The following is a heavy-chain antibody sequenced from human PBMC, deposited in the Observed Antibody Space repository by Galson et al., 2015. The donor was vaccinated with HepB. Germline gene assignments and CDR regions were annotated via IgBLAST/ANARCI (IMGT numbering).Heavy chain of an antibody. Sequence: SLRLSCATSEFFFGAYTMHWVRQAPGKGLECVAAVTKNGGTQFFADSVRGRFTISRDNSASTLSLEMSSLRVEDTALYYCVRDLIGTFAFDVWGQGTMVAVSS. D-gene: IGHD1-26*01. CDR3: VRDLIGTFAFDV. V-gene: IGHV3-30-3*01. J-gene: IGHJ3*01. CDR2: VTKNGGTQ. CDR1: EFFFGAYT.